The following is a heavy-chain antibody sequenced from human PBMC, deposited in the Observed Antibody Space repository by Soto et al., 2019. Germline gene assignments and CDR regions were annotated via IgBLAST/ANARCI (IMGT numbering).Heavy chain of an antibody. D-gene: IGHD3-10*01. Sequence: QVQLQESGPGLVKPSQTLSLTCTVSGGSISSGGYYWSWIRQHPGKGLEWIGYIYYSGSTYYNPSPKXXVXIXXDTSKNQFSLKLSSVTAADTAVYYCALWFGDAFDIWGQGTMVTVSS. J-gene: IGHJ3*02. V-gene: IGHV4-31*01. CDR1: GGSISSGGYY. CDR2: IYYSGST. CDR3: ALWFGDAFDI.